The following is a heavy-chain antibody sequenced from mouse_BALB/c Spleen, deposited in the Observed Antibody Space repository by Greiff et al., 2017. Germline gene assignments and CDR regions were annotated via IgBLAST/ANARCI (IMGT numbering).Heavy chain of an antibody. CDR1: GYAFTNYW. Sequence: VKLMESGAELVRPGTSVKISCKASGYAFTNYWLGWVKQRPGHGLEWIGDIYPGSGNTYYNEKFKGKATLTADKSSSTAYMQLSSLTSEDSAVYFCTTAPMDYWGQGTSVTVSS. CDR2: IYPGSGNT. V-gene: IGHV1-63*01. J-gene: IGHJ4*01. D-gene: IGHD1-2*01. CDR3: TTAPMDY.